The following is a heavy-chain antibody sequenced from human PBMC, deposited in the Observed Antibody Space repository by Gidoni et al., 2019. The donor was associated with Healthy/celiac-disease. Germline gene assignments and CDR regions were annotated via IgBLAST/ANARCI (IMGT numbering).Heavy chain of an antibody. D-gene: IGHD1-1*01. CDR1: GFTFSSYS. Sequence: EVQLVESGGGLVKPGGSLRLSCAASGFTFSSYSMNWVRQAPGKGLEWVSSISSSSSYIYYADSVKGRFTISRDNAKNSLYLQMNSLRAEDTAVYYCARDPGGTLERLGHWGQGTLVTVSS. CDR3: ARDPGGTLERLGH. V-gene: IGHV3-21*01. J-gene: IGHJ4*02. CDR2: ISSSSSYI.